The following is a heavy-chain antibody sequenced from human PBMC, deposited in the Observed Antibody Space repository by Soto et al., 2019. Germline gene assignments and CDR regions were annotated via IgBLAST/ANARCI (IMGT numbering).Heavy chain of an antibody. CDR1: GGSVNSDIYY. Sequence: PSETLSLTCTVSGGSVNSDIYYWSWIRQPPGKGLEWIGFIYYTGIANYKPSLKSQVTISIDTSKNQFSLKLSSVTAADTAVYYCARWSGSYYYDSSGPGFDYWGQGTLVTVSS. CDR3: ARWSGSYYYDSSGPGFDY. CDR2: IYYTGIA. J-gene: IGHJ4*02. D-gene: IGHD3-22*01. V-gene: IGHV4-61*01.